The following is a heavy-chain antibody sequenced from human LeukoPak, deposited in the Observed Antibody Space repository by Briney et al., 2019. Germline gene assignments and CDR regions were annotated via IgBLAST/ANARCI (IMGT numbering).Heavy chain of an antibody. V-gene: IGHV3-66*02. Sequence: GGSLRLSCAASGFTVSTNYMSWVRQAPGKGLEWVSVIYSDSSTYYADSVKGRFTISRDNSKNTLYLQMNSLRAEDTAVYYCARDTDSSGYCGGSHYWGQGTLVTVSS. CDR1: GFTVSTNY. CDR2: IYSDSST. CDR3: ARDTDSSGYCGGSHY. J-gene: IGHJ4*02. D-gene: IGHD3-22*01.